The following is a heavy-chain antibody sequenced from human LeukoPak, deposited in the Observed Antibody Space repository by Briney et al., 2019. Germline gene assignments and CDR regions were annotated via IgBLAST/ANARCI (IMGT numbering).Heavy chain of an antibody. Sequence: PSETLSLTCAVYGGSFSGYYWSWIRQPPGKGLEWIGEINHSGSTNYNPSLKSRVTISVDTSKNQFSLKLSSVTAADTAVYYCARQPYYGSGSYVRWFDPWGQGTLVTVSS. CDR2: INHSGST. J-gene: IGHJ5*02. D-gene: IGHD3-10*01. CDR3: ARQPYYGSGSYVRWFDP. V-gene: IGHV4-34*01. CDR1: GGSFSGYY.